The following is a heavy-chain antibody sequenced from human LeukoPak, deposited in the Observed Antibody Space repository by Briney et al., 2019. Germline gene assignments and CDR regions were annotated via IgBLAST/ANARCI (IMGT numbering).Heavy chain of an antibody. J-gene: IGHJ6*03. CDR3: AKDGSSWERWGGYYYYMDV. CDR1: GFTFSSYA. CDR2: ISGSGGST. V-gene: IGHV3-23*01. D-gene: IGHD1-26*01. Sequence: GGSLRLSCAASGFTFSSYAMSWVRQAPGKGLEWVSAISGSGGSTYYADSVKGRFTISRDNSKNTLYLQMNSLRAEDTAVYYCAKDGSSWERWGGYYYYMDVWGKGTTVTVSS.